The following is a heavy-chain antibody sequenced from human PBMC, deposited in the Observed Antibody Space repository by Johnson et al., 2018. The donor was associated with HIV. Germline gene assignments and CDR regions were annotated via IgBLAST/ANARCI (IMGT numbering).Heavy chain of an antibody. CDR1: GFTFSNFA. CDR2: ISGSGVST. CDR3: AKGISGYSDAFDI. V-gene: IGHV3-23*04. Sequence: VQLVESGGGLVQPGGSLRLSCAASGFTFSNFAMNWVRQAPGKGLEWVSVISGSGVSTYYADSVKGRFTISRDNSKNTVYLQLNSLRVEDTAVYYCAKGISGYSDAFDIWGQGTIVTVSS. D-gene: IGHD3-10*01. J-gene: IGHJ3*02.